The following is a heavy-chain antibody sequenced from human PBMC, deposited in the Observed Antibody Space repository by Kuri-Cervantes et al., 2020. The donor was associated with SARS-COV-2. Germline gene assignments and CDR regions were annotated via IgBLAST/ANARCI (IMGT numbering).Heavy chain of an antibody. J-gene: IGHJ4*02. D-gene: IGHD3-10*01. CDR1: GFAFSGSA. CDR2: IRSKANSYAT. CDR3: ARDLGPSGFDY. Sequence: GESLKISCAASGFAFSGSATHWVRQASGKGLEWVGRIRSKANSYATAYAASVKGRFTISRDDSKNTAYLQMNSLKTEDTAVYYCARDLGPSGFDYWGQGTLVTVSS. V-gene: IGHV3-73*01.